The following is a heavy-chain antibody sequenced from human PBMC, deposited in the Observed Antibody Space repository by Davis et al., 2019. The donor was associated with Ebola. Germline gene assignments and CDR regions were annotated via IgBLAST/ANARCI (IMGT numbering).Heavy chain of an antibody. Sequence: PSETLSLTCAVYGGSFSGYYWSWIRQPPGKGLEWIGEIKHSESTNYNPSLKSRVTISVDTSKNQFSLKLSSVTAADTAVYYCARLGAYDFWSGYYTTFDYWGQGTLVTVSS. CDR3: ARLGAYDFWSGYYTTFDY. J-gene: IGHJ4*02. D-gene: IGHD3-3*01. CDR1: GGSFSGYY. CDR2: IKHSEST. V-gene: IGHV4-34*01.